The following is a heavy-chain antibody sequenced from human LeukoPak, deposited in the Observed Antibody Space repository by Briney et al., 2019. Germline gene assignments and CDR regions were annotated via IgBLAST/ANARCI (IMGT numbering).Heavy chain of an antibody. J-gene: IGHJ4*02. CDR2: IKKDGSEK. CDR3: AKLREWELPDLFDY. V-gene: IGHV3-7*01. Sequence: PGGSLRLSCAASGFTFSSHWMSWVRQAPGKGLEWVANIKKDGSEKYYVDAVKGRFTISRDNAKTSLYLQMNSLRAEDTAVYYCAKLREWELPDLFDYWGQGTLVTVSS. CDR1: GFTFSSHW. D-gene: IGHD1-26*01.